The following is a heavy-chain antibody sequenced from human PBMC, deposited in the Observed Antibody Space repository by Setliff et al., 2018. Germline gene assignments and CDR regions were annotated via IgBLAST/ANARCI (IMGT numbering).Heavy chain of an antibody. D-gene: IGHD3-22*01. J-gene: IGHJ4*02. CDR2: ISPYNGKT. V-gene: IGHV1-18*01. CDR3: ARGRDPAYYYDSGGYYWDY. Sequence: VASVKVSCKAPGYIFNSYGIAWVRQAPGQGLEWMGWISPYNGKTNHAQNLQGRVAMTTDTSTSTAYMELRSLRSDDTAVYYCARGRDPAYYYDSGGYYWDYWGQGTLVTVSS. CDR1: GYIFNSYG.